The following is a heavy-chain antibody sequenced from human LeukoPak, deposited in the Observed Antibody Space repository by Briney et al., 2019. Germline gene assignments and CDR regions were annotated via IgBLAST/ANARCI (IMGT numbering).Heavy chain of an antibody. V-gene: IGHV4-38-2*02. J-gene: IGHJ5*02. Sequence: SETLSHTCTVSGYSISSGYYWGWIRQPPGKGLEWIGSIYHSGSTYYNPSLKSRVTISVDTSKNQFSLKLSSVTAADTAVYYCARDPHSPATIAAAGGFWFDPWGQGTLVTVSS. CDR1: GYSISSGYY. D-gene: IGHD6-13*01. CDR3: ARDPHSPATIAAAGGFWFDP. CDR2: IYHSGST.